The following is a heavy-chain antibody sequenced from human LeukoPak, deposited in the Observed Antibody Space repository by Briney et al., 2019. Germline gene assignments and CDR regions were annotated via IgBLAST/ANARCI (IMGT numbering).Heavy chain of an antibody. Sequence: GGSLRLSCAASGFTFSSYAMHWVRQAPGKGLEWVAVISYDGSNKYYADSVKGRFTISRDNSKNTLYLQMNSLRAEDTAVYYCARDRVNYWGQGTLVTVSS. V-gene: IGHV3-30-3*01. CDR2: ISYDGSNK. CDR1: GFTFSSYA. J-gene: IGHJ4*02. D-gene: IGHD3-10*01. CDR3: ARDRVNY.